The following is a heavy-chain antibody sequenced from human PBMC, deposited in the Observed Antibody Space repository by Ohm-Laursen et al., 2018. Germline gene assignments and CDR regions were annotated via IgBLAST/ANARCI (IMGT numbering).Heavy chain of an antibody. CDR2: ISGTGDST. CDR1: GFTFSIYA. CDR3: AKDSNGMDV. Sequence: SLRLSCAASGFTFSIYAMSWVRQAPGKGLEWVSGISGTGDSTYYADSVKGRFTISRDNSKSTLYLQMNSLRAEDTAVYYCAKDSNGMDVWGQGTTVTVSS. V-gene: IGHV3-23*01. J-gene: IGHJ6*02.